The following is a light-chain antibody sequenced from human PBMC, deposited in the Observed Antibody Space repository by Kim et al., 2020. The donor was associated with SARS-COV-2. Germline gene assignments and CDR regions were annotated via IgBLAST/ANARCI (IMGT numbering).Light chain of an antibody. CDR3: QQSYNTPLT. Sequence: AFVGDRVTITCRASQSITSYLNWYHQKPGKAPNLLIYAASNLQSGVPSRFGGRGSGTDFTLTISSLRPEDFGTYYCQQSYNTPLTFGGGTKVDIK. V-gene: IGKV1-39*01. CDR1: QSITSY. J-gene: IGKJ4*01. CDR2: AAS.